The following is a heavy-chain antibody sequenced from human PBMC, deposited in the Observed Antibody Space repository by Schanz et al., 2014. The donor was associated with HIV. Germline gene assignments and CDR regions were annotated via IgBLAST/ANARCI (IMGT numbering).Heavy chain of an antibody. Sequence: VQLVESGGGLMQPGGSLRLSCAASGFTFSSYDMHWVRQAPGKGLEWVAVIWYDGSNKYYADSVKGRFTSSRDNSKNTLYLQMNSLRAEDTAVYYCARAPMTTVTTGLGYWGQGTLVTVSS. D-gene: IGHD4-17*01. J-gene: IGHJ4*02. V-gene: IGHV3-33*01. CDR2: IWYDGSNK. CDR3: ARAPMTTVTTGLGY. CDR1: GFTFSSYD.